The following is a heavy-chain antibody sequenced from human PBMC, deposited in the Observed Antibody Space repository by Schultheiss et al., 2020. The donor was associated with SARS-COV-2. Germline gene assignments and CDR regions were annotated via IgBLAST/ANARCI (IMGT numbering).Heavy chain of an antibody. Sequence: ASVKVSCKASGYTFTSYDINWVRQAPGQGLEWMGWINPNSGGTNYAQKFQGRVTMTRDTSISTAYMELSRLRSDDTAVYYCARDRGGSMVRGVNPYYYYYMDVWGKGTTVTVSS. J-gene: IGHJ6*03. V-gene: IGHV1-2*02. CDR2: INPNSGGT. D-gene: IGHD3-10*01. CDR1: GYTFTSYD. CDR3: ARDRGGSMVRGVNPYYYYYMDV.